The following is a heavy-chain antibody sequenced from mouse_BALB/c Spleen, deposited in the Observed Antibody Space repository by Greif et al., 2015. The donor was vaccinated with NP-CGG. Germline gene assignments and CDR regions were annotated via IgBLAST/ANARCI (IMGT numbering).Heavy chain of an antibody. CDR1: GYTFTDHA. CDR3: KRYDCYAVYY. CDR2: ISPGNGDI. V-gene: IGHV1S53*02. Sequence: VQGVESDAEVVKRGASVKISCKASGYTFTDHAIHWVKQKPEQGLEWIGYISPGNGDIKYNAKFKGKATLTADKSSSTGYMQLYRLSSEDSGVYFCKRYDCYAVYYRGRGTTVHVPS. J-gene: IGHJ4*01.